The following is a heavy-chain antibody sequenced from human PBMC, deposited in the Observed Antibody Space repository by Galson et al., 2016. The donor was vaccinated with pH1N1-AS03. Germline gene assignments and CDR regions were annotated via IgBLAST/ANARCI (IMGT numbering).Heavy chain of an antibody. D-gene: IGHD5-12*01. CDR3: ARDRGSGYDLFDYYYGMDV. CDR2: INAGNGNT. Sequence: SVKVSCKASGYIFTSYAMHWVRQAPGQRLEWMGWINAGNGNTKYSQKFQGRVTITRDTSASTAYMELSSLRSEDTAVYYCARDRGSGYDLFDYYYGMDVWGQGTTVTVSS. V-gene: IGHV1-3*01. J-gene: IGHJ6*02. CDR1: GYIFTSYA.